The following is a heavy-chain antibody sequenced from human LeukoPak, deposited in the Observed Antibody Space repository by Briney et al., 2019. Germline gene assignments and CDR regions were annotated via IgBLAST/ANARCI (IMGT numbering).Heavy chain of an antibody. J-gene: IGHJ4*02. CDR2: IYYSGST. D-gene: IGHD4-17*01. Sequence: SETLSLTCTVSGGSISSYYWSWIRQPPGKGLEWIGSIYYSGSTYYNPSLKSRVTISVDTSKNQFSLKLSSVTAADTAVYYCARGALTVTPPYFDYWGQGTLVTVSS. V-gene: IGHV4-59*12. CDR1: GGSISSYY. CDR3: ARGALTVTPPYFDY.